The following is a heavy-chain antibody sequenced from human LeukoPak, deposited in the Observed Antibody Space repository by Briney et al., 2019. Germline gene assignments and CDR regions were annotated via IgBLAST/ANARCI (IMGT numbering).Heavy chain of an antibody. V-gene: IGHV4-39*01. D-gene: IGHD6-13*01. CDR2: IYYSGST. CDR3: ARMGYSSSWMRAFDI. CDR1: GGSISSSSYH. J-gene: IGHJ3*02. Sequence: PSETLSLTCTVSGGSISSSSYHCGWIRQPPGKGLEWIGSIYYSGSTYYNPSLKSRVTISVDTSKNQFSLKLSSVTAADTAVYYCARMGYSSSWMRAFDIWGQGTMVTVSS.